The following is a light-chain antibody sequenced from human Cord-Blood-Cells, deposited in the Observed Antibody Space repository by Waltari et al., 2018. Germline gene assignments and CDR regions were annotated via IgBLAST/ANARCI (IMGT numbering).Light chain of an antibody. CDR3: QQYENTPPT. Sequence: IVMTQSPDSLAVSLGERATINCTSSQRVLSRSNKNNYFACYQQKPGQPPKLLSYWASTRASGVPDRFSGSGSGTDFTRTISSMQAGDVAVYYCQQYENTPPTFGQGTELE. CDR2: WAS. J-gene: IGKJ2*01. CDR1: QRVLSRSNKNNY. V-gene: IGKV4-1*01.